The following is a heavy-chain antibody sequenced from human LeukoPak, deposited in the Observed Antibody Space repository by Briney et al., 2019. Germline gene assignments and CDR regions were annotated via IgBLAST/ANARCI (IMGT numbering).Heavy chain of an antibody. V-gene: IGHV1-69*04. CDR2: IIPILGIA. CDR3: ATSDLYSSSWLFDY. D-gene: IGHD6-13*01. CDR1: GGTFSSYA. J-gene: IGHJ4*02. Sequence: AASVTVSCKASGGTFSSYAISWVRQAPGQGLEWMGRIIPILGIANYARKFQGRVTITADKSTSTAYMELSSLRSEDTAVYYCATSDLYSSSWLFDYWGQGTLVTVSS.